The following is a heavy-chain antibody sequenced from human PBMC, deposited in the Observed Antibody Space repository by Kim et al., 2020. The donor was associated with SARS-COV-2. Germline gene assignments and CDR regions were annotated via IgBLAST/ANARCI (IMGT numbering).Heavy chain of an antibody. Sequence: SETLSLTCTVSGGSVSSGSYYWSWIRQPPGKGLEWIGYIYYSGSTNYNPSLKSRVTISVDTSKNQFSLKLSSVTAADTAVYYCARLRPQGGFGGTDHYYYYGMDVWGQGTTVTVSS. CDR1: GGSVSSGSYY. V-gene: IGHV4-61*01. D-gene: IGHD3-10*01. CDR2: IYYSGST. CDR3: ARLRPQGGFGGTDHYYYYGMDV. J-gene: IGHJ6*02.